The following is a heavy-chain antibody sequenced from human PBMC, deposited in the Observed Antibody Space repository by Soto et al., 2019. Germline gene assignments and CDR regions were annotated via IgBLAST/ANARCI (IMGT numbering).Heavy chain of an antibody. CDR2: LIHSGSI. V-gene: IGHV4-34*01. Sequence: QVQLQQWGAGLLKPSETLSLTCAVYGGSFSGYYGSWIRQPPGKGLEWIGELIHSGSINYNPSLKSRATISVDTSKPRFSLKLSSVTAADTAVYYCAGGWCSAASCTPIDYWGQETLVTVSS. J-gene: IGHJ4*02. CDR3: AGGWCSAASCTPIDY. D-gene: IGHD2-15*01. CDR1: GGSFSGYY.